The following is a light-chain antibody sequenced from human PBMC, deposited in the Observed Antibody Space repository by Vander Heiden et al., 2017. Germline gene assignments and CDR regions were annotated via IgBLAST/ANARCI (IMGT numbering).Light chain of an antibody. CDR1: QSVLYSSNSKNY. V-gene: IGKV4-1*01. J-gene: IGKJ1*01. Sequence: TVMTQPPDSLAVSLGGRATINCKSSQSVLYSSNSKNYLAWYQQKPGQPPKLLIYWASTRESGVPDRFSGSGSGTDFTLTISSLQAEDVAVYYCQQYYSTRTFGQGTKVEIK. CDR3: QQYYSTRT. CDR2: WAS.